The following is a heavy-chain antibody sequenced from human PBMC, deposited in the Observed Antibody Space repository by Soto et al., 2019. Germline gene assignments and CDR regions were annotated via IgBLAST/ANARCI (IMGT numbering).Heavy chain of an antibody. V-gene: IGHV4-39*01. CDR2: IYYTGST. D-gene: IGHD3-22*01. CDR1: GGSISSSSYY. Sequence: SETLSLTCTVSGGSISSSSYYWGWIRQPPGKGLEWIGSIYYTGSTYYDPSLKIRVTISVDTSKNQFSLKLSSVTAADTAVYYCARQRRYYYDSSGYPDYWGQGTLVTVSS. CDR3: ARQRRYYYDSSGYPDY. J-gene: IGHJ4*02.